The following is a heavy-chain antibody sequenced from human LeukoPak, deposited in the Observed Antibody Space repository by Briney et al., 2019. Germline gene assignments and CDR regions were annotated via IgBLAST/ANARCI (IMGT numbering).Heavy chain of an antibody. CDR2: IDPSDSYT. Sequence: GESLKISCKGSGSLFTSYWISWVRQLPGKGLEWMGWIDPSDSYTNYSPSFQGHVTISADKSISTAYLQWSSLKASDTAMYYCARRWKQQLVPSGMDVWGKGTTVTVSS. CDR1: GSLFTSYW. CDR3: ARRWKQQLVPSGMDV. D-gene: IGHD6-13*01. J-gene: IGHJ6*04. V-gene: IGHV5-10-1*01.